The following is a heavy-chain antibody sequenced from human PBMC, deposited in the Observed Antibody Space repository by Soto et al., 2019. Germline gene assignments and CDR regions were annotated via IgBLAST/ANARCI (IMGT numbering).Heavy chain of an antibody. D-gene: IGHD6-13*01. CDR3: AKSYSSNWYDYFDY. Sequence: GESLKISCKGSGYSFAGYWITWVRQKPGKGLEWMGRIDPSDSQTYYSPSFRGHVTVSVTKSITTVFLQWSSLRAEDTALYYCAKSYSSNWYDYFDYWGQGTRVTVSS. V-gene: IGHV5-10-1*01. J-gene: IGHJ4*02. CDR1: GYSFAGYW. CDR2: IDPSDSQT.